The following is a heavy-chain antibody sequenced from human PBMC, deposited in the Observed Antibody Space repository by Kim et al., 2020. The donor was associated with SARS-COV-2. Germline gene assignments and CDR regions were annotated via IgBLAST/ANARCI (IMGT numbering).Heavy chain of an antibody. D-gene: IGHD3-16*01. Sequence: NPAAKRQVTISKDMSKTQFSLKLRSVTAADTAVYYCARDWKTLGGFDYWGQGTLVTVSS. CDR3: ARDWKTLGGFDY. V-gene: IGHV4-39*07. J-gene: IGHJ4*02.